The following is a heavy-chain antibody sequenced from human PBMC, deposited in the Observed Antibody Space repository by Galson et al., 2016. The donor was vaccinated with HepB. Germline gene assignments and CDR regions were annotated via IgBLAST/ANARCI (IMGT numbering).Heavy chain of an antibody. CDR3: AREGVVVVPAANIGFDP. J-gene: IGHJ5*02. CDR2: IDPSGGTT. V-gene: IGHV1-46*01. D-gene: IGHD2-2*01. Sequence: SVKVSCKASGYIFTRYYMHWVRQVPGQGLEWMGIIDPSGGTTNYAQKFQGRVTMTRDTSTSTVYLELSSLRSEDTAVYYCAREGVVVVPAANIGFDPWGQGTLVTGSP. CDR1: GYIFTRYY.